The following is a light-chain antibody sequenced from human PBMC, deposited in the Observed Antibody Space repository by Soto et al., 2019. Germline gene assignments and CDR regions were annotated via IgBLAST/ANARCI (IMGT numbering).Light chain of an antibody. CDR2: HAS. CDR3: QQYNSYS. CDR1: QSINNR. J-gene: IGKJ1*01. V-gene: IGKV1-5*01. Sequence: DIQMTQSPSTLSASVGDRVTITCRASQSINNRLAWYQLKPGKAPKLLIYHASTLQSGVPSGFSGSGSGTEFTLTISSLQPDDFATYYCQQYNSYSFGQGTKVDIK.